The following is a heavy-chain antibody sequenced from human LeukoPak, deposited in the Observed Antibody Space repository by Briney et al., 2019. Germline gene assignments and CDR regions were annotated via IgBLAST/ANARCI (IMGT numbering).Heavy chain of an antibody. V-gene: IGHV3-48*01. Sequence: GGSLRPSCAASGFTFSSYSMNWVRQAPGKGLGWVSYISSCSSTIYYADSVMGRFTISRVNAKNSLYLQMNSLRAEDTAVYYCARRAGAYSHPYDYWGQGTLVTVSS. CDR1: GFTFSSYS. D-gene: IGHD4/OR15-4a*01. J-gene: IGHJ4*02. CDR3: ARRAGAYSHPYDY. CDR2: ISSCSSTI.